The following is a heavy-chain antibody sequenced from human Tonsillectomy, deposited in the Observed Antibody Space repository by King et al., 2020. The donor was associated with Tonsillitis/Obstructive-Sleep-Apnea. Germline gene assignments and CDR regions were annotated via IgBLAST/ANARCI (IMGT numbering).Heavy chain of an antibody. J-gene: IGHJ6*03. D-gene: IGHD5-18*01. CDR3: AASHRYIYGYYYMDV. Sequence: QLVQSGPELKKPGTSVKVSCKASGFTFASSAVQWVRQARGQPLEWMGWIVVGSGNTKYAQKFQERVTITWDQSTSTAYMEVSSLRSEDTAVYYCAASHRYIYGYYYMDVWGKGTTVTVSS. CDR1: GFTFASSA. CDR2: IVVGSGNT. V-gene: IGHV1-58*01.